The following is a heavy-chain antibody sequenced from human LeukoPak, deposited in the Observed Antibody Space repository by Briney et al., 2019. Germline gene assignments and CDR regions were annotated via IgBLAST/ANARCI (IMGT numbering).Heavy chain of an antibody. J-gene: IGHJ4*02. D-gene: IGHD3-3*01. CDR2: ISYTGST. Sequence: KPSETLSLTCIVSGDSISNSAYHWGWIRQPPGKGLEYIGRISYTGSTYYNPSLKSRVTISVDTSKNQFSLKLSSVTAADTAVYYCARLWSFGVVDYWGQGTLVTVSS. CDR3: ARLWSFGVVDY. V-gene: IGHV4-39*07. CDR1: GDSISNSAYH.